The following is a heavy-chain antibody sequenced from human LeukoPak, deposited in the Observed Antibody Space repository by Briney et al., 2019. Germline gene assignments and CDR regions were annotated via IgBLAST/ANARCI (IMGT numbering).Heavy chain of an antibody. J-gene: IGHJ1*01. V-gene: IGHV3-30*03. CDR3: ARQGHYDSIGYTYFQY. Sequence: PGGSLRLSCAASGFAFSYYGMHWVRHAPGKGLEWVAVISHDGSNIHYGDSVKGRFTISRDNSKDTLSLQMNSLRVEDTAIYYCARQGHYDSIGYTYFQYWGQGTLVTVSS. D-gene: IGHD3-22*01. CDR1: GFAFSYYG. CDR2: ISHDGSNI.